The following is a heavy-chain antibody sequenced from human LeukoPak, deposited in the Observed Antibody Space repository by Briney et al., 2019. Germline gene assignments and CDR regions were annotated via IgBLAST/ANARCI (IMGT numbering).Heavy chain of an antibody. D-gene: IGHD3-22*01. CDR2: ISAYNGNT. CDR1: GYTFTSYG. J-gene: IGHJ4*02. Sequence: VASVKVSCKASGYTFTSYGISWVRQAPGQGLEWMGWISAYNGNTNYAQKLQGRVTMTTDTSTSTAYMELRSLRSDDTAVYYCARAGRPRQEYYYDSSGYYDYWGQGTLVTVSS. CDR3: ARAGRPRQEYYYDSSGYYDY. V-gene: IGHV1-18*01.